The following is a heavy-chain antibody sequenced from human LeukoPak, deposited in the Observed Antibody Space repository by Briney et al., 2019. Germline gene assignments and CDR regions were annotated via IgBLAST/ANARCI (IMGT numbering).Heavy chain of an antibody. V-gene: IGHV4-30-4*08. Sequence: SQTLSLTCTVSGGSISSGDYYWSWIRQPPGKGLEWTGYIYNSGSTYYNPSLKSRVTISVDTSKNKFSLTMSSVTDADTAVYYCARDRLTTVTPGDYWGQGTLVTVSS. CDR2: IYNSGST. J-gene: IGHJ4*02. CDR3: ARDRLTTVTPGDY. D-gene: IGHD4-17*01. CDR1: GGSISSGDYY.